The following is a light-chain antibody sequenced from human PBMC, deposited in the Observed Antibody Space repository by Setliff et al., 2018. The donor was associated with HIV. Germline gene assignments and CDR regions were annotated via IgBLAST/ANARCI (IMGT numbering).Light chain of an antibody. CDR2: WAS. V-gene: IGKV4-1*01. Sequence: DIVMTQSPDSLAVSLGERATINCKSSQSVLYSSNNKNYLAWYQQKPGQPPKLLIYWASTRAAGVPDRFRGSGSGTDFTLTIRSLQAEDVAVYYCQQYFDVPTWTFGQGTK. J-gene: IGKJ1*01. CDR3: QQYFDVPTWT. CDR1: QSVLYSSNNKNY.